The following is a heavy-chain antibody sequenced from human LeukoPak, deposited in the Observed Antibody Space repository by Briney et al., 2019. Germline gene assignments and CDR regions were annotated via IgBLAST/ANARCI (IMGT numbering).Heavy chain of an antibody. J-gene: IGHJ4*02. CDR1: GYTFTGYY. Sequence: GASVKVSCKASGYTFTGYYMHWVRQAPGQGLEWMGWINPNSGGTNYAQKFQGRVTMTRDTSISTAYMELSRLRFDDSAVYYCARSAFGELLQDDYWGQGTLVTVSS. CDR3: ARSAFGELLQDDY. V-gene: IGHV1-2*02. D-gene: IGHD3-10*01. CDR2: INPNSGGT.